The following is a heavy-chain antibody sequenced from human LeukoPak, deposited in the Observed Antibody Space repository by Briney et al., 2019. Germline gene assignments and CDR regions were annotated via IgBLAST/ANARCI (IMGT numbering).Heavy chain of an antibody. Sequence: SETLSLTCTVSGGSISSYYWSWIRQPPGKGLGWIGYIYTSRSTNYNPSLKSRVTISVDTSKNQFSLKLSSVTAADTAVYYCARSNSSGWYGYWGQGTLVTVSS. CDR1: GGSISSYY. J-gene: IGHJ4*02. D-gene: IGHD6-19*01. V-gene: IGHV4-4*09. CDR2: IYTSRST. CDR3: ARSNSSGWYGY.